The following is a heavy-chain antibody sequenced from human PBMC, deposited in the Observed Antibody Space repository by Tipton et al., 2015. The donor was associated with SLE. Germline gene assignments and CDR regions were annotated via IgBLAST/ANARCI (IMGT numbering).Heavy chain of an antibody. J-gene: IGHJ4*02. CDR1: GGSFSGYY. CDR3: ASADSSGYSPFDY. Sequence: TLSLTCAVYGGSFSGYYWSWIRQPPGKGLEWIGEIYHSGSTNYNPSLKSRVTISVDTSNNQFSLKLSSVTAADTAVYYCASADSSGYSPFDYWGQGTLVTVSS. V-gene: IGHV4-34*01. CDR2: IYHSGST. D-gene: IGHD3-22*01.